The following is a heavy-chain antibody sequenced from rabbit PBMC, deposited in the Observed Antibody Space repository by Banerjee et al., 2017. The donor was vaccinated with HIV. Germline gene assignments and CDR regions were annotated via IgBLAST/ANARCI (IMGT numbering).Heavy chain of an antibody. CDR3: ARTGSGGYEHAWGL. CDR2: INTSSGNT. D-gene: IGHD1-1*01. CDR1: GFSFSYKYV. Sequence: QEQLEESGGGLVQPEGSLTLTCTASGFSFSYKYVMCWVRQAPGKGLEWIACINTSSGNTVYANWAKGRFTISKASWTTVTLQMTSLTAADTATYFCARTGSGGYEHAWGLWGPGTLVTVS. V-gene: IGHV1S45*01. J-gene: IGHJ4*01.